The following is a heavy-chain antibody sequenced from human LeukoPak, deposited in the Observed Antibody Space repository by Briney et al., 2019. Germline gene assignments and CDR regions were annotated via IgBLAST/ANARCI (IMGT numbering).Heavy chain of an antibody. D-gene: IGHD1-14*01. CDR3: ARDGFYYHYYMDV. J-gene: IGHJ6*03. V-gene: IGHV4-39*07. CDR2: ISYSGAT. CDR1: GGTVTSSTYF. Sequence: PSETLSLTCTLSGGTVTSSTYFWGWIRQPPGKGLEWIGSISYSGATYYNPSLKSRVSMSVHTSRNQFSLKLSSVTAADMAVYYCARDGFYYHYYMDVWGEGTAVTVSS.